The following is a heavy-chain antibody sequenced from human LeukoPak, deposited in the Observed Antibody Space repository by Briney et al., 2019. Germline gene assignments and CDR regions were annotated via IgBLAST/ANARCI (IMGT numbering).Heavy chain of an antibody. CDR1: GGPIRSYY. CDR3: SREGRSSTPGY. D-gene: IGHD2-15*01. V-gene: IGHV4-4*07. J-gene: IGHJ4*02. Sequence: PSETLSLTCTVSGGPIRSYYWGWVRQPAGKRLEWIGRISASGSTDYTPSLKSRVTMSVDTSKNQFSLRLSSVTAADTAVYYCSREGRSSTPGYWGQGALVTVSS. CDR2: ISASGST.